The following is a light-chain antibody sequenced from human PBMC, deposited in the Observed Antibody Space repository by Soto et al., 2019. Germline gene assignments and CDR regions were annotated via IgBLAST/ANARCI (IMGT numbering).Light chain of an antibody. CDR3: QQSYSTQYS. Sequence: DIQMTQSPSTLSGSVGDRVTITCRASQSISSWLAWYQQKPGKAPKLLIYKASSLESGVPSRFSGSGSGTSFTLTISSLQPEDFATYYCQQSYSTQYSFGQGTKVDIK. J-gene: IGKJ2*03. CDR1: QSISSW. V-gene: IGKV1-5*03. CDR2: KAS.